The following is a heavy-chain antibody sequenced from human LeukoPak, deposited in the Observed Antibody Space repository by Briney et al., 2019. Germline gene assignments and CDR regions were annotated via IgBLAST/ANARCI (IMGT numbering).Heavy chain of an antibody. D-gene: IGHD5-18*01. J-gene: IGHJ4*02. V-gene: IGHV1-69*04. CDR3: ARDLKADTAMVNYFDY. Sequence: SVKVSCKASGGTFSSYAISWVRQAPGQGLEWMGRIIPILGIANYAQKFQGRVTITADKSTSTAYMELSSLRSEDTAVYYCARDLKADTAMVNYFDYWGQGTLVTVSS. CDR1: GGTFSSYA. CDR2: IIPILGIA.